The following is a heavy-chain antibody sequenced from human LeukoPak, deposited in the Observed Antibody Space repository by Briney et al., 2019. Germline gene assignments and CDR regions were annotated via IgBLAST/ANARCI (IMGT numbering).Heavy chain of an antibody. J-gene: IGHJ3*02. CDR3: AREDALWFGELLFGAFDI. Sequence: ASVKVSCKASGYTFTSYDINWVRQATGQGLEWMGWMNPNSGNTGYAQKFQGRVTMTRNTSISTAYMELSSLRSEDTAVYYCAREDALWFGELLFGAFDIWGQGTMVTVSS. V-gene: IGHV1-8*01. CDR2: MNPNSGNT. D-gene: IGHD3-10*01. CDR1: GYTFTSYD.